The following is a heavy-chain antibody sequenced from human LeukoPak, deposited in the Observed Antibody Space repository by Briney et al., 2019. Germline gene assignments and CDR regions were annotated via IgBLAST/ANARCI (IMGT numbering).Heavy chain of an antibody. J-gene: IGHJ4*02. Sequence: GASVKVSCKASVYTFTSYGISGLRQAPGQGLDGMGWISAYNGNTNYPQKLQGRVTMTTDTSTSTAYMGLRSLRSDDTAVYYCAVGGYYYGSGSYVDHWGQGTLVTVSS. CDR2: ISAYNGNT. CDR1: VYTFTSYG. V-gene: IGHV1-18*01. CDR3: AVGGYYYGSGSYVDH. D-gene: IGHD3-10*01.